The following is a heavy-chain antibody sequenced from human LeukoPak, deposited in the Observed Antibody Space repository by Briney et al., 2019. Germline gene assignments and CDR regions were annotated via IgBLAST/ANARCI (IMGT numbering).Heavy chain of an antibody. CDR1: GITFSSHA. CDR2: IRGNGATT. V-gene: IGHV3-23*01. Sequence: GGSLRLSCAASGITFSSHAMTWVRQAPGKGLEWVAAIRGNGATTDYADSVKGRFTISRDNAKNSLYLQMNSLRAEDTAVYYCASEVICSSTSCYPDWGQGTTVTVSS. J-gene: IGHJ6*02. CDR3: ASEVICSSTSCYPD. D-gene: IGHD2-2*01.